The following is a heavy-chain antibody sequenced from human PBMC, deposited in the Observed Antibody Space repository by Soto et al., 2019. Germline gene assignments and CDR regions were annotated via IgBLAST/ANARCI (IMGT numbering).Heavy chain of an antibody. CDR1: GYTLTELS. J-gene: IGHJ5*01. D-gene: IGHD3-3*01. CDR3: ATDRGITIFGVVQNWFDP. V-gene: IGHV1-24*01. CDR2: FDPEDGET. Sequence: GASVKVSCKVSGYTLTELSMHWVRQAPGKGLEWMGGFDPEDGETIYAQKFQGRVTMTEDTSTDTAYMELSSLRSEDTAVYYCATDRGITIFGVVQNWFDPWGQGTTVTVSS.